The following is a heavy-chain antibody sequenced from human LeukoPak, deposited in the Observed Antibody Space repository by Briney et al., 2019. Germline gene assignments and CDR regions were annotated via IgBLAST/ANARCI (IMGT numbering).Heavy chain of an antibody. CDR2: ISWNSGSI. Sequence: GGSLRLSCAASGLTFSSHWMHWVRQAPGKGLEWVSGISWNSGSIGYADSVKGRFTISRDNAKNSLYLQMNSLRAEDTALYYCAKDMYGDDAFDIWGQGTMVTVSS. CDR1: GLTFSSHW. CDR3: AKDMYGDDAFDI. V-gene: IGHV3-9*01. D-gene: IGHD4-17*01. J-gene: IGHJ3*02.